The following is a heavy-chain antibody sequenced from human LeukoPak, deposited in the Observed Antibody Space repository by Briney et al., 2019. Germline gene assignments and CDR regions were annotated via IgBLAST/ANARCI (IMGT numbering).Heavy chain of an antibody. V-gene: IGHV1-18*01. CDR3: ARGDVLMVYAPFDP. CDR2: ISAYNGNT. D-gene: IGHD2-8*01. J-gene: IGHJ5*02. CDR1: GYTFTSYG. Sequence: ASVKVSCKAFGYTFTSYGISWVRQAPGQRLEWMGWISAYNGNTNYAHKLQGRVTMTTDTSTSTAYMELRSLRSDDTAVYYCARGDVLMVYAPFDPWGQGTLVTVSS.